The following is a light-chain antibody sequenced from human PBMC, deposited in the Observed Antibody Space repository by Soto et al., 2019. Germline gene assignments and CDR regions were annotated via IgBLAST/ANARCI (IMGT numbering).Light chain of an antibody. CDR1: QSIRNN. V-gene: IGKV3-15*01. CDR3: QQYNSWRSIT. Sequence: EVIMSQSPATLALSPGESATLSCCASQSIRNNLAWYQHRPGQAPRLLIYDTSTRAAGIPARFSGSGSGTDFTLTISSLQSEDIAVYYCQQYNSWRSITFGQGTRLEI. CDR2: DTS. J-gene: IGKJ5*01.